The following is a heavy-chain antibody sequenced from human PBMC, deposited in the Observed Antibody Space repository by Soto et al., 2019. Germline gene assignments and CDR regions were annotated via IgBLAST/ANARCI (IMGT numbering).Heavy chain of an antibody. D-gene: IGHD3-22*01. CDR3: AKTHYYDSSGYALSF. J-gene: IGHJ4*02. CDR1: GFTFSSYG. V-gene: IGHV3-30*18. CDR2: ISYDGSNK. Sequence: HPGGSLRLSCAASGFTFSSYGMHWVRQAPGKGLEWVAVISYDGSNKYYADSVKGRFTISRDNSKNTLYLQMSSLRAEDTAVYYCAKTHYYDSSGYALSFWGQGTLVTVSS.